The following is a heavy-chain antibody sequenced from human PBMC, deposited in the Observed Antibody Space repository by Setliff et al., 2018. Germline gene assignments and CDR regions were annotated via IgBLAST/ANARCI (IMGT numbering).Heavy chain of an antibody. CDR3: ARMSGFQYMDV. J-gene: IGHJ6*03. V-gene: IGHV4-61*09. D-gene: IGHD3-3*01. CDR2: IYTSWST. Sequence: SETLSLTCTVSGGSVGSGYDNWNWLRQPAGKGLEWIGQIYTSWSTNYNPSLKSRVTISLDTSNNQSSLSLSSVTAADTAVYYCARMSGFQYMDVWGKGTTVTVSS. CDR1: GGSVGSGYDN.